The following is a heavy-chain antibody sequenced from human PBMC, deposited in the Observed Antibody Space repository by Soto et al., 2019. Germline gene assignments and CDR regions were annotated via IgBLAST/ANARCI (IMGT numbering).Heavy chain of an antibody. CDR2: ISGGSSYI. Sequence: PGGSLRLSCAASRFTFSSYGMNWVRQAPGKGLEWVSSISGGSSYIYYADSVKGRFTISRDNAKNSLYLQMNSLRAEDTAVYYCARGKGMDVWGQGTTVTVSS. J-gene: IGHJ6*02. CDR3: ARGKGMDV. CDR1: RFTFSSYG. V-gene: IGHV3-21*01.